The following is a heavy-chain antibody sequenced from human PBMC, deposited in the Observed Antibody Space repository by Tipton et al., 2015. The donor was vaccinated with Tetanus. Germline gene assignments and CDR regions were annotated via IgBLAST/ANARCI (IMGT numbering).Heavy chain of an antibody. J-gene: IGHJ6*02. CDR3: ARANYYDVLTGSLFYYGLNV. CDR2: TYYSGGT. CDR1: GGSISSGDYY. V-gene: IGHV4-30-4*01. Sequence: LVKPTQTLSLTCTVSGGSISSGDYYWSWLRQPPGKGLEWIGYTYYSGGTYYNPSLKSRITISVHTSKNQFSLNLSSVTAADTAVYYCARANYYDVLTGSLFYYGLNVWGRGTTVTVSS. D-gene: IGHD3-9*01.